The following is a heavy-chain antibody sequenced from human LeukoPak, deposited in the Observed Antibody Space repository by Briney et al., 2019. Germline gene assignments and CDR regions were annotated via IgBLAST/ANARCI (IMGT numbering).Heavy chain of an antibody. Sequence: PSETLSLTCTVSGGSISSSGYYWGWIRQSPGKGMEWIASIFYSGSTHYNPSLKSRVTISGDTSKNQFSLKVRSVTAADTAVYYCARRRGDYGSGELNFWGQGTMVTVSS. CDR1: GGSISSSGYY. V-gene: IGHV4-39*01. J-gene: IGHJ3*01. CDR2: IFYSGST. D-gene: IGHD3-10*01. CDR3: ARRRGDYGSGELNF.